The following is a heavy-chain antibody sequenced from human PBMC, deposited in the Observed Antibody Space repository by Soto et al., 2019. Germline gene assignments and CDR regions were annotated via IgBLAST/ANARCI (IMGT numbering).Heavy chain of an antibody. CDR2: ITSSSSYI. CDR3: ARVALQSPYFDY. J-gene: IGHJ4*02. V-gene: IGHV3-21*01. CDR1: GFTLNIYS. Sequence: EVQLVESGGGLVKPGGSLRLSCAASGFTLNIYSLNWIRQAPGKGLEWVSSITSSSSYIYYADSVKGRFTISRDNAKNSLYLQMNSLRAEDTAVYYCARVALQSPYFDYWGQGALVTVSS.